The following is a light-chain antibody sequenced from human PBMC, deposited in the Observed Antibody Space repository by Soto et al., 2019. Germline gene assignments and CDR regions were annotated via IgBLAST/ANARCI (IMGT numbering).Light chain of an antibody. CDR3: QSYDRSLSSVV. CDR2: GNS. V-gene: IGLV1-40*01. Sequence: QSVLQQPPSVSGAPGQRVTISCTGSSSNIGAGYDVHWYRQPPGTAPNLFIYGNSNRPSGVPDRVSGSKSGTSAALAITGLQAKDEADYYCQSYDRSLSSVVVSGGTKLTGL. CDR1: SSNIGAGYD. J-gene: IGLJ2*01.